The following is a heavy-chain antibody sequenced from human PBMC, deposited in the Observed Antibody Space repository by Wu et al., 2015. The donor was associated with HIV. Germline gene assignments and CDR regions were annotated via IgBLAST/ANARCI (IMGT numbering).Heavy chain of an antibody. V-gene: IGHV1-2*02. CDR3: ARERNNGVWALNAFDI. CDR1: GYDFINYY. D-gene: IGHD2-8*01. Sequence: QVQLVQFGADVEKPGASVRVSCKASGYDFINYYIHWVRQAPGQGLEWMGCINPRTGDTKYAQRFQGRVTMTRDTSISTAYMELSRLRSDDTAVYYCARERNNGVWALNAFDIWGQGTMVTVSS. J-gene: IGHJ3*02. CDR2: INPRTGDT.